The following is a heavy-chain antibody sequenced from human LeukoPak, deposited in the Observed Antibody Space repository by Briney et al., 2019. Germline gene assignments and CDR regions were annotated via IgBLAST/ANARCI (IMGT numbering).Heavy chain of an antibody. CDR3: TLIQGWGSGSYYRDF. D-gene: IGHD3-10*01. V-gene: IGHV3-15*01. CDR1: GLSISNDW. J-gene: IGHJ4*02. CDR2: VKSKSAGETT. Sequence: PGGSVRLSCAASGLSISNDWMSWVRQARGKGLEWVARVKSKSAGETTDYAAPVKGRFTISRDDSKNTLYLQMNSLKTEDTAVYYCTLIQGWGSGSYYRDFWGQGTLVTVSS.